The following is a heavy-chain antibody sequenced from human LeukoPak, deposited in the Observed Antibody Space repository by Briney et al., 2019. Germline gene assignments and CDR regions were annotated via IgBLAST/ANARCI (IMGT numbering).Heavy chain of an antibody. CDR2: IYHSGST. Sequence: SETLSLTCAVYGGSFSGYYWSWIRQPPGKGLEWIGYIYHSGSTNYNPSLKSRVTISVDTSKNQFSLKLSSVTAADTAVYYCARESSGCTSGVCYNWFDPWGQGTLVTVSS. CDR1: GGSFSGYY. CDR3: ARESSGCTSGVCYNWFDP. D-gene: IGHD2-8*01. V-gene: IGHV4-59*01. J-gene: IGHJ5*02.